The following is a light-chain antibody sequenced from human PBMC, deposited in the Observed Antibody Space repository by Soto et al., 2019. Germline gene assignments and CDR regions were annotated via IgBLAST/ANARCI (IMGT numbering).Light chain of an antibody. CDR3: QQYNNWPPFT. Sequence: EIVMTQSPATLSVSPGERATLSCRASQSIRSDLAWYQQRPGQAPRLLIYDASTRAAGIPARFIGSGSGTEFPLTISSLQSEDFAVYHCQQYNNWPPFTFGPGTKVDIK. V-gene: IGKV3-15*01. CDR1: QSIRSD. CDR2: DAS. J-gene: IGKJ3*01.